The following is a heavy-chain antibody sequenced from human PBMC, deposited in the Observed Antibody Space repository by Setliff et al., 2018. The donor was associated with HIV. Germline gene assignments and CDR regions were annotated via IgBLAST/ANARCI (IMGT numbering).Heavy chain of an antibody. J-gene: IGHJ5*02. V-gene: IGHV3-23*01. D-gene: IGHD5-12*01. CDR3: AKAYSDVWYGWFAP. Sequence: PGGSLRLSCVTSGFTFSSYAMSWVRQAPGEGLEWVAGISGNGLSTYYADSVNNRFNISRENSRNTLYLQMTSLTAEDTAIYFCAKAYSDVWYGWFAPWGQGTLVTVSS. CDR1: GFTFSSYA. CDR2: ISGNGLST.